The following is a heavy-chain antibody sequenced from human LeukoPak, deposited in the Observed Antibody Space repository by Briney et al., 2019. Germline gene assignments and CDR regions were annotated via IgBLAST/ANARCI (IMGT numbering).Heavy chain of an antibody. Sequence: PSETLSLTCAVYGGSFSGYYWSWIRQPPGKGLEWIGEINHSGSTNYNPSLKSRVTISVDTSKNQFSLKLSSVTAADTAVYYCARPAGSGSSHPFDYWGQGTLVTVSS. CDR2: INHSGST. V-gene: IGHV4-34*01. J-gene: IGHJ4*02. CDR1: GGSFSGYY. D-gene: IGHD3-10*01. CDR3: ARPAGSGSSHPFDY.